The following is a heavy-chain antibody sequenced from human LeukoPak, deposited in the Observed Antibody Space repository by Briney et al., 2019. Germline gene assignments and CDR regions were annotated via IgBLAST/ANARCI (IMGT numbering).Heavy chain of an antibody. V-gene: IGHV3-49*04. D-gene: IGHD6-6*01. CDR3: TRISSSPAALYYYYMDV. J-gene: IGHJ6*03. Sequence: GGSLRLSWTASGFTFGDNPLNWVRQAPGKGLDWVGLIRSDRYGGTSEYVASVNGRFSISRDDSRNILYLEMNSLRNEDTAVYFCTRISSSPAALYYYYMDVWGKGIPVTVSS. CDR2: IRSDRYGGTS. CDR1: GFTFGDNP.